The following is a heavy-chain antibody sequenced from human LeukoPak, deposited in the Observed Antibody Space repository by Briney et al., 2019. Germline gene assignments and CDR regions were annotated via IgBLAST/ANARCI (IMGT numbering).Heavy chain of an antibody. CDR1: GFTFGSYA. CDR2: MSYDGSNE. D-gene: IGHD5-12*01. J-gene: IGHJ4*02. V-gene: IGHV3-30*14. CDR3: ARTDRQYSGGTEDY. Sequence: GGSLRLSCAASGFTFGSYAMHWVRQAPGKGLEWVAVMSYDGSNEYYADSVKGRFTISRDNSKNTLYLQMNSLRAEDTAVYYCARTDRQYSGGTEDYWGQGTLVTVSS.